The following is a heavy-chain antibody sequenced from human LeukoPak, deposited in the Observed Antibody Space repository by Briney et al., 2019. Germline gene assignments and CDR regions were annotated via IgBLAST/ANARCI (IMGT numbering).Heavy chain of an antibody. CDR2: IYYSGST. D-gene: IGHD3-10*01. CDR3: ARGLVRGPVDY. Sequence: SETLSLTCTVSGGSISSSSYSWGWIRQPPGKGLEWIGSIYYSGSTYYNPSLKSRVTISVDTSKNQFSLKLSSVTAADTAVYYCARGLVRGPVDYWGQGTLVTVSS. CDR1: GGSISSSSYS. V-gene: IGHV4-39*01. J-gene: IGHJ4*02.